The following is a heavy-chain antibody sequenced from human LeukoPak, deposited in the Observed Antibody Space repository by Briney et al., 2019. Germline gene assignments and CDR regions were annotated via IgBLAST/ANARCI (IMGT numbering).Heavy chain of an antibody. CDR2: ISAYNGNT. D-gene: IGHD3-22*01. J-gene: IGHJ4*02. Sequence: GASVTVSCTASGYTFTSYGISWVRQAPGQGLEWMGWISAYNGNTNYAQKLQGRVTMTTDTSTSTAYMELRSLRSDDTAVYYCARSPYYYDSSGYYLWGQGTLVTVSS. V-gene: IGHV1-18*01. CDR3: ARSPYYYDSSGYYL. CDR1: GYTFTSYG.